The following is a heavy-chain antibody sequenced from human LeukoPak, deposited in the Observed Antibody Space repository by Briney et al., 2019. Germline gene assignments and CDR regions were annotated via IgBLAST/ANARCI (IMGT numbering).Heavy chain of an antibody. CDR3: VRGKRRFDL. Sequence: GGSLRLSCAASGFSFSESYMTWIRQAPGKGLEWVAYISGRSYSMYYEDSVKGRFIISRDNANNSLYLHMSSLRADDTAVYCCVRGKRRFDLWGQGTLVTVSS. J-gene: IGHJ4*02. CDR2: ISGRSYSM. V-gene: IGHV3-11*01. CDR1: GFSFSESY.